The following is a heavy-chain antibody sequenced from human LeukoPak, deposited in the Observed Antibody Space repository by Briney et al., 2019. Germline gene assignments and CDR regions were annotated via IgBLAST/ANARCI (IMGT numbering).Heavy chain of an antibody. D-gene: IGHD6-13*01. CDR2: IDYSGGT. Sequence: SETLSLTCTVSGGSITRSGYHWGWIRQPPGKGLEWIGSIDYSGGTYYNPSLKSRVTTSVDTSKNQFSLTLSSVTAADTAVCYCARHWSSSWGDVYYFDYWGQGTLVTVSS. CDR3: ARHWSSSWGDVYYFDY. J-gene: IGHJ4*02. V-gene: IGHV4-39*01. CDR1: GGSITRSGYH.